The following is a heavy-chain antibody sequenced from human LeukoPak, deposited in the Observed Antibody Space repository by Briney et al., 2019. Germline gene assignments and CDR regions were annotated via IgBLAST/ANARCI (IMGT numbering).Heavy chain of an antibody. D-gene: IGHD3-3*01. V-gene: IGHV4-39*01. J-gene: IGHJ4*02. CDR3: ASSPLGYYDFWSGPRNYFDY. CDR2: IYYSGST. Sequence: SETLSLTCAVYGGSFSGYYWGWIRQPPGKGLEWIGSIYYSGSTYYNPSLKSRVTISVDTSKNQFSLKLSSVTAADTAVYYCASSPLGYYDFWSGPRNYFDYWGQGTLVTVSS. CDR1: GGSFSGYY.